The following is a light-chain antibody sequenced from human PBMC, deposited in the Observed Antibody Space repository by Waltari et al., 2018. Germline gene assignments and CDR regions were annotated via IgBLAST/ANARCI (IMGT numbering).Light chain of an antibody. CDR3: CSYAGSYTYV. Sequence: QSDLTQPRSVSASPGQSVTLSCTGVRSDVGGYSYVSWYQHHPGKAPKLLIYDVNKRPSGVPDRFSGSKSGNTASLTISGLQPEDEADYSCCSYAGSYTYVFGTGTQVTVL. V-gene: IGLV2-11*01. J-gene: IGLJ1*01. CDR1: RSDVGGYSY. CDR2: DVN.